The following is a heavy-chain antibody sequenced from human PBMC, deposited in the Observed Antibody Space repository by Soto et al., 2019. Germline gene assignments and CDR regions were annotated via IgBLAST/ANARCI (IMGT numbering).Heavy chain of an antibody. CDR3: VGGQYYFDY. J-gene: IGHJ4*02. CDR1: GFPFSSYG. Sequence: QVQLVESGGGVVQPGRSLRLSCAASGFPFSSYGMHWVREAPGKGLEWVAVISYDGSNKYYADSVKGRFTISRDNPASTLYLQMNSLRPEDTALYYCVGGQYYFDYRGQGTLGTVSP. V-gene: IGHV3-30*03. CDR2: ISYDGSNK. D-gene: IGHD3-10*01.